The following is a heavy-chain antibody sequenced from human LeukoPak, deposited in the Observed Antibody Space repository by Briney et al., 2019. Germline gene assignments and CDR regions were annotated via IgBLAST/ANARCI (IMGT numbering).Heavy chain of an antibody. D-gene: IGHD5-18*01. CDR2: IWYDGSKT. V-gene: IGHV3-33*01. Sequence: GGSLRLSCAAFGITLRSYGMHWVRQAPGKGLEWVALIWYDGSKTYYTDSVKGRFTISRDNSKNTLFLRVNSLRAEDTAVYYCATMTMVTAFDIWGQGTVVTVSS. J-gene: IGHJ3*02. CDR3: ATMTMVTAFDI. CDR1: GITLRSYG.